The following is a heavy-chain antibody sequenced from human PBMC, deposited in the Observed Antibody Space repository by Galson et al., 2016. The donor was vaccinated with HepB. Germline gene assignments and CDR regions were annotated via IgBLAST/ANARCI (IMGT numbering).Heavy chain of an antibody. CDR2: IIPIFGTA. CDR3: ARSPRDVVVVVAATYYYYYYGMDV. J-gene: IGHJ6*02. V-gene: IGHV1-69*13. D-gene: IGHD2-15*01. Sequence: SVKVSCKASGGTFSSYAISWVRQAPGQGLEWMGGIIPIFGTANYAQKFQGRVTITADESTSTAYMELSSLRSEDTAVYYCARSPRDVVVVVAATYYYYYYGMDVWGQGTTVTVSS. CDR1: GGTFSSYA.